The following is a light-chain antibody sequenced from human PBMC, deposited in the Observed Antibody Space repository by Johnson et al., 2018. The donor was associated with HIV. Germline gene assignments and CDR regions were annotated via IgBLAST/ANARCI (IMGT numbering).Light chain of an antibody. Sequence: QSVLTQPPSVSAAPVQRVTRSYSGSSSNIGNNFVSWFRQLPLRAPKVLIYDNNERPSGIPDRFSGSKSGTSATLGITGLQTGDEADYYCGTWDSSLSAGGFFGTGTKVTVL. V-gene: IGLV1-51*01. CDR3: GTWDSSLSAGGF. CDR2: DNN. J-gene: IGLJ1*01. CDR1: SSNIGNNF.